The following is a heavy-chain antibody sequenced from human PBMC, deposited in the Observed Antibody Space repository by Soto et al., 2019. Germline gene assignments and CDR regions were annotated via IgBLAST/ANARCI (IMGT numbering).Heavy chain of an antibody. D-gene: IGHD3-22*01. J-gene: IGHJ3*02. CDR1: GYTFTGYY. Sequence: ASVKVSCKASGYTFTGYYMHWVRQAPGQGREWMGWINPNSGGTNYAQKFQGRVTMTRDTSISTAYMELSRLRSDDTAVYYCARERSYYYDSSGYWENAFDIWGQGXMVTVSS. CDR3: ARERSYYYDSSGYWENAFDI. CDR2: INPNSGGT. V-gene: IGHV1-2*02.